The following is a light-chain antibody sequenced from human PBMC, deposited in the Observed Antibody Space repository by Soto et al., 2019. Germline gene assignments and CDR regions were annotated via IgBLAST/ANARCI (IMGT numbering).Light chain of an antibody. CDR1: STVDSIY. Sequence: ETVLTQSPGTLSLSPGERASLSCRASSTVDSIYLAWYQQKPGQAPRPLIYGASNRATGIPDRFSGSGSGTDFTLTISRLEPEDFAVYYCQQRSNWPPVYTFGQGTKVDIK. J-gene: IGKJ2*01. CDR3: QQRSNWPPVYT. CDR2: GAS. V-gene: IGKV3D-20*02.